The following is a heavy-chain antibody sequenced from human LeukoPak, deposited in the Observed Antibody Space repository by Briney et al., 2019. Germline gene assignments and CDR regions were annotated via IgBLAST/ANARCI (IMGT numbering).Heavy chain of an antibody. D-gene: IGHD3-22*01. CDR3: AKLGIGEHEISGYFYETQSSGVDV. V-gene: IGHV4-39*01. Sequence: SETLSLTCTVSGDPISSSNYYWAWIRQPPGKGLEWIGNFYHGGNTYYNPSLKSRVTISVDTSKNQFSLKVSSVTAADTAVYYCAKLGIGEHEISGYFYETQSSGVDVWGQGTMVIVSS. CDR2: FYHGGNT. J-gene: IGHJ3*01. CDR1: GDPISSSNYY.